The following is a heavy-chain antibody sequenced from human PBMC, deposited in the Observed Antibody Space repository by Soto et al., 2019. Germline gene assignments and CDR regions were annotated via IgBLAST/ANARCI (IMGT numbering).Heavy chain of an antibody. V-gene: IGHV1-18*01. CDR3: ASDERYNWNDGGWFDP. J-gene: IGHJ5*02. CDR1: GYTFTSYG. CDR2: ISGYNGNT. D-gene: IGHD1-1*01. Sequence: QVQLVQSGAEVKKPGASVKVSCKSSGYTFTSYGISWVRQAPGQGLEWMGWISGYNGNTNYAQKLQGRVTMTTDTSTSTASMELRSLRSDDTAVYYCASDERYNWNDGGWFDPWGQGTLVTVSS.